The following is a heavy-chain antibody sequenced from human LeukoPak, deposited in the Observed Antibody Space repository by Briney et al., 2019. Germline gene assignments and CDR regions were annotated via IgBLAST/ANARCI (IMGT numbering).Heavy chain of an antibody. CDR2: IIPIFGTA. CDR3: AKPYYGSGAFDY. J-gene: IGHJ4*02. V-gene: IGHV1-69*01. D-gene: IGHD3-10*01. Sequence: SVKVSCKASGGTFSSYAISWVRQAPGQGLEWMGGIIPIFGTANYAQKFQGRVTITADESMSTAYMELSSLRSEDTAVYYCAKPYYGSGAFDYWGQGTLATVSS. CDR1: GGTFSSYA.